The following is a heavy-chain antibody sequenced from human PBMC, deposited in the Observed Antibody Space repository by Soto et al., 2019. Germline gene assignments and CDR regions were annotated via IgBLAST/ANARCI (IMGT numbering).Heavy chain of an antibody. Sequence: EVQLVESGGGLVQPGGSLRLSCAASGFTFSNYWMTWVRQAPGKELEWVANIKQDGSKKYYVDSVKGRFTISRDNAKNSLYLQMNSLRAEDTAVYYCAKRVWYFDLWGRGTLVTVSS. CDR3: AKRVWYFDL. CDR2: IKQDGSKK. J-gene: IGHJ2*01. CDR1: GFTFSNYW. V-gene: IGHV3-7*01.